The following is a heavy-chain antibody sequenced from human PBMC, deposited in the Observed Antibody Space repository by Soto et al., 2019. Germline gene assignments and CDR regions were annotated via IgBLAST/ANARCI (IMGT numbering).Heavy chain of an antibody. CDR1: GFTFDDFA. J-gene: IGHJ4*02. D-gene: IGHD4-17*01. CDR3: ARGSHSDYGDYGYFEF. V-gene: IGHV3-9*01. CDR2: INWNTVNI. Sequence: GGSLRLSCTASGFTFDDFAMHWVRQVPGKGLEWVSGINWNTVNIAYADSVKGRFTISRDNGKNSLYLQMNSLKTEDTALYYCARGSHSDYGDYGYFEFWGQGALVTVSS.